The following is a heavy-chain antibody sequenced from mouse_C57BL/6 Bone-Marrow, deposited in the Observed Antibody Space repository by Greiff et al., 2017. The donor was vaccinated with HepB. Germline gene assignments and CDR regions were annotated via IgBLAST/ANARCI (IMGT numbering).Heavy chain of an antibody. CDR2: IYPRSGNT. J-gene: IGHJ2*01. V-gene: IGHV1-81*01. Sequence: VQLQQSGAELARPGASVKLSCKASGYTFTSYGISWVKQRTGQGLEWIGEIYPRSGNTYYNEKFKGKATLTADKSSSTAYMEPRSLTSEDSAVYFCAREGAYSYYFDYWGQGTTLTVSS. CDR3: AREGAYSYYFDY. CDR1: GYTFTSYG. D-gene: IGHD2-10*01.